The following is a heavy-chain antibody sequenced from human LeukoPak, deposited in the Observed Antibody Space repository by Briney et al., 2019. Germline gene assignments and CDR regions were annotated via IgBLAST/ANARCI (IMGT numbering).Heavy chain of an antibody. Sequence: GGSLRLSCAAAEFSFSTYAMHWVRQAPGKGLEWVAVISYDGSNKYYADSVKGRFTISRDNSKSTLYLQMNNLRADDTAVYSCARDRAGYYDSSGPLDYWGQGTLVAVSS. J-gene: IGHJ4*02. CDR1: EFSFSTYA. CDR3: ARDRAGYYDSSGPLDY. V-gene: IGHV3-30-3*01. CDR2: ISYDGSNK. D-gene: IGHD3-22*01.